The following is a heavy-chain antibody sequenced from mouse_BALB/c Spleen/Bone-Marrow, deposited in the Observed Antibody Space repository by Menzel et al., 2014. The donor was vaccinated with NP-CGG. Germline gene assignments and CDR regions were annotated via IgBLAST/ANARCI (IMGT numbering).Heavy chain of an antibody. J-gene: IGHJ4*01. D-gene: IGHD2-10*02. CDR3: ARGYVKPPRYAMDY. CDR2: MWSDGST. V-gene: IGHV2-6-1*01. CDR1: GFSLTNYG. Sequence: VQVVESGPGLVAPSQSLSITCTISGFSLTNYGVHWVRQPPGKGLEWLVVMWSDGSTTYNSPLKSRLSISRDNSKSQVFLNMNSLQTDDTAMYYCARGYVKPPRYAMDYWGQGTSVTVSS.